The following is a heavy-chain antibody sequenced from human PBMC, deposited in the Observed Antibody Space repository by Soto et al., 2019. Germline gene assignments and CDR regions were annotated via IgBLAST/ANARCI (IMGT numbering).Heavy chain of an antibody. CDR3: AREQCSSTSCYKGPFYYYGMDV. CDR1: GYAFTTYG. V-gene: IGHV1-18*01. D-gene: IGHD2-2*02. Sequence: ASVKVSCKASGYAFTTYGISWVRQAPGQGLEWMGWISAYNGNTNYAQKLQGRVTMTTGTSTSTAYMELRSLRSDDTAVYYCAREQCSSTSCYKGPFYYYGMDVWGQGTTVTVSS. J-gene: IGHJ6*02. CDR2: ISAYNGNT.